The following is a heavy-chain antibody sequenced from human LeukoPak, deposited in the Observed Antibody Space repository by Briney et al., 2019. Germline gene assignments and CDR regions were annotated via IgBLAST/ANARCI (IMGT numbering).Heavy chain of an antibody. V-gene: IGHV1-69*01. Sequence: ASVKVSCTASGGTFSKYTISWVRQRPGQGLEWMGGITPLFGTANYAQKFQGRVTITADESASTAYMELSSLRSEDTAVYYCARSYCTNGVCYTNYFDYWGQGTLVTVSS. CDR2: ITPLFGTA. CDR3: ARSYCTNGVCYTNYFDY. CDR1: GGTFSKYT. J-gene: IGHJ4*02. D-gene: IGHD2-8*01.